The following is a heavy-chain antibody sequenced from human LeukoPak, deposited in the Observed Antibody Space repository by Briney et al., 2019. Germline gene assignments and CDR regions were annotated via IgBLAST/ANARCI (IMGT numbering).Heavy chain of an antibody. Sequence: SVKVSCKASGGTFSSYAISWVRQAPGQGLEWMRGIIPIFGTANYAQKFQGRVTITTDESTSTAYMELSRLRSDDTAVYYCARDWCGGDCSLDYWGQGTLVTVSS. CDR3: ARDWCGGDCSLDY. D-gene: IGHD2-21*01. J-gene: IGHJ4*02. CDR2: IIPIFGTA. V-gene: IGHV1-69*05. CDR1: GGTFSSYA.